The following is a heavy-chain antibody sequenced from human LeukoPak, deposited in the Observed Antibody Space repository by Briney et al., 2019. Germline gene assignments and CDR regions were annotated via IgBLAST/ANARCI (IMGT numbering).Heavy chain of an antibody. D-gene: IGHD6-13*01. Sequence: SETLSLTCTVSGGSISSSSYYWGWIRQPPRKGLEWTGSIYYSGSTYYNSSLKSRVTISEDTSNKQFLLMLSLVTDADTAVYYCARRKDRWYSSSWYYFDYWGQGTLVTVSS. CDR3: ARRKDRWYSSSWYYFDY. CDR2: IYYSGST. V-gene: IGHV4-39*01. J-gene: IGHJ4*02. CDR1: GGSISSSSYY.